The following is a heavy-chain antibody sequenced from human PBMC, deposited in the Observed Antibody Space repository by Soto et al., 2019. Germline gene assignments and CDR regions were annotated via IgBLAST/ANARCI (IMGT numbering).Heavy chain of an antibody. CDR3: AHIHCSGGSCYSGSAFDI. V-gene: IGHV2-5*02. J-gene: IGHJ3*02. D-gene: IGHD2-15*01. Sequence: SGPTLVNPTQTLTLTCTFSGFSLSTSGVGVGWIRQPPGKALEWLALIYWDDDKRYSPSLKSRLTITKDTSKNQVVLTMTNMDPVDTATYYCAHIHCSGGSCYSGSAFDIWGQGTMVTVS. CDR1: GFSLSTSGVG. CDR2: IYWDDDK.